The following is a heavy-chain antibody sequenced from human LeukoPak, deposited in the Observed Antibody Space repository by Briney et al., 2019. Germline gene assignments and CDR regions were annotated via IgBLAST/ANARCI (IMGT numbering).Heavy chain of an antibody. CDR3: ASGGQTELYGMDV. V-gene: IGHV3-30*02. J-gene: IGHJ6*02. CDR2: IWSDGSNK. CDR1: GFTFSTYG. D-gene: IGHD1-26*01. Sequence: GGSLRLSCAASGFTFSTYGMHWVRQAPGKGLEWVSFIWSDGSNKYYADSVKGRFTISRDNSKNTLYLQMNSLRAEDTAVYYCASGGQTELYGMDVWGQGTTVTVSS.